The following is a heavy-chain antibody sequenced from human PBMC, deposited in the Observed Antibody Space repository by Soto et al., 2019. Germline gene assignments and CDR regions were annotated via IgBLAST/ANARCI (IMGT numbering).Heavy chain of an antibody. J-gene: IGHJ3*02. D-gene: IGHD6-19*01. CDR3: ARKTPLVGSSGWYGTNVFDI. CDR2: ISSSSSTI. Sequence: GGSLRLSCAASGITFSSYSMNWVRQAPGKGLEWVSYISSSSSTIHYADSVKGRFTISRDNAKNSLYLQMNSLRAEDTAGYYCARKTPLVGSSGWYGTNVFDIWGQGTMVTVSS. CDR1: GITFSSYS. V-gene: IGHV3-48*01.